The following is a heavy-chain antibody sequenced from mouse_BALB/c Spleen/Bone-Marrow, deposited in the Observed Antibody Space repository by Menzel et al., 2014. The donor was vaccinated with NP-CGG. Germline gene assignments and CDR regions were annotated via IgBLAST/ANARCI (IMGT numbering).Heavy chain of an antibody. CDR3: ARSVVATRNFDV. J-gene: IGHJ1*01. CDR2: IRYSGST. Sequence: VHLVESGPGLAKPSQSLSLTCTVTGYSIASDYAWNWIRQFPGNKLEWMGYIRYSGSTSYTPSLKSRISITRDTSKNQFFLQLNSVTTEDTATFYCARSVVATRNFDVWGAGTPVTVPS. CDR1: GYSIASDYA. V-gene: IGHV3-2*02. D-gene: IGHD1-1*01.